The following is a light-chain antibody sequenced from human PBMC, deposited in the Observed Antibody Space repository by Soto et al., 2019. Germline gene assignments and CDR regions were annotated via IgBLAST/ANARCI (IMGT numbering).Light chain of an antibody. CDR3: QQYGSSPQT. J-gene: IGKJ1*01. CDR1: QSVSSSY. CDR2: GAS. Sequence: EILVTQSPGTLSLSPGERATLSCRASQSVSSSYLAWYQQKPGQAPRLLIYGASSRATGIPDRFSGSGSGTDFTLTISRLEPEDFAVYYCQQYGSSPQTFGQGTKVDIK. V-gene: IGKV3-20*01.